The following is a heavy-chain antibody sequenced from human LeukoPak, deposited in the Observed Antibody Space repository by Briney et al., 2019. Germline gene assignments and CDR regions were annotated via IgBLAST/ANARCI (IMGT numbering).Heavy chain of an antibody. CDR1: GYTFTSYG. D-gene: IGHD3-9*01. CDR3: ARVVFDWLPINHAVVTSHFYP. Sequence: SEKLSCKASGYTFTSYGIGWVRQAPGQGLGWKGWINPTRGGANSEQKFPGRVTMTRATAITTDSMELRMRRSDDAAVYYCARVVFDWLPINHAVVTSHFYPWGQGTLVTVSS. CDR2: INPTRGGA. J-gene: IGHJ5*02. V-gene: IGHV1-2*02.